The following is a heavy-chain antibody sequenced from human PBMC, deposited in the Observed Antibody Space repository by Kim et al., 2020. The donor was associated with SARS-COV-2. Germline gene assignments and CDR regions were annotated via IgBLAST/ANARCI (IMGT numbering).Heavy chain of an antibody. CDR2: IYYSGST. CDR3: ARPNDSSSRPVAFDI. CDR1: GGSISSSSYY. V-gene: IGHV4-39*01. D-gene: IGHD6-13*01. Sequence: SETLSLTCTVSGGSISSSSYYWGWIRQPPGKGLEWIGSIYYSGSTYYNPSLKSRVTISVDTSKNQFSLKLSSVTAADTAVYYCARPNDSSSRPVAFDIWGQGTMVTVSS. J-gene: IGHJ3*02.